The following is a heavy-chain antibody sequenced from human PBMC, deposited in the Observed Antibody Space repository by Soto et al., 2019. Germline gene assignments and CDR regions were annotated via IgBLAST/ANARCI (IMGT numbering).Heavy chain of an antibody. CDR1: GFTFSNYA. V-gene: IGHV3-23*01. CDR3: AKARFLEWLLLFDY. D-gene: IGHD3-3*01. CDR2: IGASGGGT. J-gene: IGHJ4*02. Sequence: GGSLRLSCAASGFTFSNYAMIWVRQAPGKGLEWVSIIGASGGGTSYADSVKGRFTISRDISKNTLFLQMNSLRAEDAAIYYCAKARFLEWLLLFDYWGQGTQVTVSS.